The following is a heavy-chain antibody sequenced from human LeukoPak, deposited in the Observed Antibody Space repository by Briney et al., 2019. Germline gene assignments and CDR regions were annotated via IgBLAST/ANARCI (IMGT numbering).Heavy chain of an antibody. Sequence: PGGSLRLSCAASGFTFSSYAMSWVRQAPGKGPEWVSAISGSGGSTYYADSVKGRFTISRDNSKNTLYLQMNSLRAEDTAVYYCAKDDYSSGWWGDAFDIWGQGTMVTVSS. D-gene: IGHD6-19*01. CDR1: GFTFSSYA. CDR2: ISGSGGST. V-gene: IGHV3-23*01. CDR3: AKDDYSSGWWGDAFDI. J-gene: IGHJ3*02.